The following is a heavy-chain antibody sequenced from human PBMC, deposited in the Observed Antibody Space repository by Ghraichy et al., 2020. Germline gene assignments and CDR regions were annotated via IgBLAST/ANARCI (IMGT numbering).Heavy chain of an antibody. CDR2: IYISGTT. J-gene: IGHJ4*02. CDR1: GGSISSYQ. V-gene: IGHV4-4*07. Sequence: SETLSLTCTVSGGSISSYQWSWIRQAAGKRMEWIGRIYISGTTNYNPSLKSRVTMSVDRSKNQISLRLYSVTAADTAVYYCASGNYFDSSGPFDYWGQGTLLPVSP. CDR3: ASGNYFDSSGPFDY. D-gene: IGHD3-22*01.